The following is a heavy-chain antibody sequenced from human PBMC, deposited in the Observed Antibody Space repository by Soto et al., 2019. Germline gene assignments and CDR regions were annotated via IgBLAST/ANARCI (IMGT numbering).Heavy chain of an antibody. Sequence: EVQLLESGGGLVQPGGSLRLSCAASGFTFSSYAMSWVRQAPGKGLEWVSAISGSGGSTYYADSVKGRFTISRDNSKNTLYLQMNSLRAEDTAVYYCAKGRRYCSSTSCPNYYYYYMDVWGKGTTVTVSS. J-gene: IGHJ6*03. V-gene: IGHV3-23*01. D-gene: IGHD2-2*01. CDR1: GFTFSSYA. CDR3: AKGRRYCSSTSCPNYYYYYMDV. CDR2: ISGSGGST.